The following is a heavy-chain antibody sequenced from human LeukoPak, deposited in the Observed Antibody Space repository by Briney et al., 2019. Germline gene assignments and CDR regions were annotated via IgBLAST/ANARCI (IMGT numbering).Heavy chain of an antibody. Sequence: ASVKVSCXASGYTFTSYYMHWVRQAPGQGLEWMAIINPSGGSTSYAQKFQGRVTMTRDTSTSTVYMELSSLRSEDTAVYYCARSRGYYDSSGYYYLDYWGQGTLVTVSS. CDR2: INPSGGST. D-gene: IGHD3-22*01. J-gene: IGHJ4*02. CDR3: ARSRGYYDSSGYYYLDY. V-gene: IGHV1-46*01. CDR1: GYTFTSYY.